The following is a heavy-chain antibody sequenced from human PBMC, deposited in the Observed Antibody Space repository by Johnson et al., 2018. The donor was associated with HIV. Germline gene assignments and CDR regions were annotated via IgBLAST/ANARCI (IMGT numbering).Heavy chain of an antibody. CDR2: IRYDGSTK. D-gene: IGHD3-10*01. CDR3: ARVGLGSFGEWDDAFDI. V-gene: IGHV3-33*08. CDR1: GFLFFNYG. Sequence: VQPGRSLRLSCAASGFLFFNYGMQWVRQAPGKGLEWVAFIRYDGSTKYNIDSVKGRFTISRDNYKSTLYLQMNSLRAEDTAVGYCARVGLGSFGEWDDAFDIWGQGTMVTVSS. J-gene: IGHJ3*02.